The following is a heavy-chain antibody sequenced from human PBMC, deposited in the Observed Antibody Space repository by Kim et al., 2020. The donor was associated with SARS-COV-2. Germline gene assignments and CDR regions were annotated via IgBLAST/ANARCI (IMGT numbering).Heavy chain of an antibody. J-gene: IGHJ6*02. Sequence: SVKVSCKVPGGFGSYAISWVRQAPGQGLDWMGGIIPILTTTDYAQSFQGRVTITADKFTGTAYMELSSLRSEDTATYYCARDSDNSGSYFKLPAYAMDVWGQGTTVTVSS. D-gene: IGHD3-10*01. V-gene: IGHV1-69*10. CDR1: GGFGSYA. CDR2: IIPILTTT. CDR3: ARDSDNSGSYFKLPAYAMDV.